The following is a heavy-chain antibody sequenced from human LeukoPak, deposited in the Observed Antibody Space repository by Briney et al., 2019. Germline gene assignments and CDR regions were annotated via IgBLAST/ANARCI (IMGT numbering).Heavy chain of an antibody. Sequence: GGPLRLSCAASGFNFRSYWMIGVRQAPAKGLEGVANIQQLRSENHYVDSVKGRFTISRDNAKNSLYRQMNRLRAEDTAVYYCARRARHRRSLLRYFDWTAFDYWGQGTLVTVSS. CDR2: IQQLRSEN. CDR1: GFNFRSYW. J-gene: IGHJ4*02. V-gene: IGHV3-7*01. D-gene: IGHD3-9*01. CDR3: ARRARHRRSLLRYFDWTAFDY.